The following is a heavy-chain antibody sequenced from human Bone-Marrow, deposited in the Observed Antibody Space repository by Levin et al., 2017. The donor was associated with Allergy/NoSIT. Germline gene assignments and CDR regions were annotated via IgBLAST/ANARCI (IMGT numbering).Heavy chain of an antibody. CDR1: GGSISSGGYY. V-gene: IGHV4-31*03. J-gene: IGHJ5*02. CDR2: IYYSGST. CDR3: ARGVRMVRGVIPRNVQNWFDP. D-gene: IGHD3-10*01. Sequence: SETLSLTCTVSGGSISSGGYYWSWIRQHPGKGLEWIGYIYYSGSTYYNPSLKSRVTISVDTSKNQFSLKLSSVTAADTAVYYCARGVRMVRGVIPRNVQNWFDPWGQGTLVTVSS.